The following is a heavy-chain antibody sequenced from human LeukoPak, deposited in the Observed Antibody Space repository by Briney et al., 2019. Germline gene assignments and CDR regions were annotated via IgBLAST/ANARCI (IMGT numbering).Heavy chain of an antibody. CDR3: ARGAPRFLEWLKGFDP. CDR1: GYTFTSYY. Sequence: GASVKVSCKASGYTFTSYYMHWVRQAPGQGLEWMGIINPSGGSTSYAQKFQGRVTMTRDTSTSIVYMELSSLRSEDTAVYYCARGAPRFLEWLKGFDPWGQGTLVTVSS. D-gene: IGHD3-3*01. J-gene: IGHJ5*02. CDR2: INPSGGST. V-gene: IGHV1-46*03.